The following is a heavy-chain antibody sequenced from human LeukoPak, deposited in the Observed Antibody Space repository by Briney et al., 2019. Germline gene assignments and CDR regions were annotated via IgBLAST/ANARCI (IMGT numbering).Heavy chain of an antibody. D-gene: IGHD3-9*01. Sequence: ASVKVSCKASGYTFTSYYTHWVRQAPGQGLEWMGIINPSGGNTNYAQKLQGRVTMTTDTSTSTAYMELRSLRSDDTAVYYCARHNPYDILTGYSPYYYYYGMDVWGQGTTVTVSS. J-gene: IGHJ6*02. CDR3: ARHNPYDILTGYSPYYYYYGMDV. V-gene: IGHV1-46*01. CDR2: INPSGGNT. CDR1: GYTFTSYY.